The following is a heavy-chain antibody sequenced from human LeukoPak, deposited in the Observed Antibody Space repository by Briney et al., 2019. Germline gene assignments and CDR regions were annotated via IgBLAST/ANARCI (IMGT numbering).Heavy chain of an antibody. CDR3: AREVRGYSYGPPSYYFDY. J-gene: IGHJ4*02. V-gene: IGHV3-7*01. CDR1: GFTFSSYW. CDR2: IKQDGSEK. Sequence: GGSLRLSCAASGFTFSSYWMSWVRQAPGKGLEWVANIKQDGSEKYYVDSVKGRFTISRDNAKNSLYLQMNSLRAEDTAVYYCAREVRGYSYGPPSYYFDYWGQGTLVTVSS. D-gene: IGHD5-18*01.